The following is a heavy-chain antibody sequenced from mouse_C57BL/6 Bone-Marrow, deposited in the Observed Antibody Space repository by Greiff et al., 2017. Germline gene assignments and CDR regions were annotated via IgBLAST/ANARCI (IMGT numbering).Heavy chain of an antibody. D-gene: IGHD2-3*01. J-gene: IGHJ2*01. CDR1: GFSLTSYG. Sequence: VQLVESGPGLVQPSQSLSITCTVSGFSLTSYGVHWVRQSPGKGLEWLGVIWSGGSTDYNAAFISRLCISKYNSKIQVFFKMNSLQADDTAIYYCARNGLLRDYWGQGTTLTVSS. CDR3: ARNGLLRDY. CDR2: IWSGGST. V-gene: IGHV2-2*01.